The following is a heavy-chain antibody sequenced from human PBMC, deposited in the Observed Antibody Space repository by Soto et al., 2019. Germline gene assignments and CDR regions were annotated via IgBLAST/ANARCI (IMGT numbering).Heavy chain of an antibody. Sequence: EVQLVESGGGLVQPGGSLRLSCAASGFTVSSNYMSWVRQAPGKGLEWVSVIYSGGSTYYADSVKGRFTISRHNSKNTLYLQMNSLRAEDTAVYYCARGRRESRSRVAGIFDYWGQGTLVTVSS. CDR1: GFTVSSNY. J-gene: IGHJ4*02. D-gene: IGHD6-19*01. CDR2: IYSGGST. CDR3: ARGRRESRSRVAGIFDY. V-gene: IGHV3-53*04.